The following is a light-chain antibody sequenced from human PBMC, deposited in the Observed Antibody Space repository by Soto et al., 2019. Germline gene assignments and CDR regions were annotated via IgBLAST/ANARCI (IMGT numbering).Light chain of an antibody. J-gene: IGKJ1*01. CDR1: QNIKTY. Sequence: VKMKQSASSVSSPVGDSVTITCRASQNIKTYLNWYQQKPGKAPNLLIYAASSLHSGVPSRFSGSGSGTDFTLTISSLQPEDFATYYCQQSFSSPPWTFGQGSKADI. CDR2: AAS. CDR3: QQSFSSPPWT. V-gene: IGKV1-39*01.